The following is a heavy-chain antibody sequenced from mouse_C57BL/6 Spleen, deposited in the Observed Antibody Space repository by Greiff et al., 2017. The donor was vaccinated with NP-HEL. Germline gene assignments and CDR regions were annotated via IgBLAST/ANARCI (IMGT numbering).Heavy chain of an antibody. V-gene: IGHV5-6*01. CDR2: ISSGGSYT. J-gene: IGHJ2*01. CDR1: GFTFSSYG. Sequence: EVQLVESGGDLVKPGGSLKLSCAASGFTFSSYGMSWVRQTPDKRLEWVATISSGGSYTYYPDSVKGRFTISRDNAKNTLYLQMSSLKSEDTAMYYCARQGILHYFDYWGQGTTLTVSS. CDR3: ARQGILHYFDY.